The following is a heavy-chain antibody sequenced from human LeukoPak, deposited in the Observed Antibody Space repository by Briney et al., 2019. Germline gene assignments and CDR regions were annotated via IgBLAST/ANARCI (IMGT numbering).Heavy chain of an antibody. J-gene: IGHJ2*01. V-gene: IGHV5-51*01. Sequence: PGESLKISCKGSGYTFTSYWIGWVRQMPGKGLEWMGIIYPGDSDTRYSPSFQGQVTISADKSISTAYLQWSSLKASDTAMYYCARHKGGNSGFWYFDLWGRGTLVTVSS. D-gene: IGHD4-23*01. CDR2: IYPGDSDT. CDR1: GYTFTSYW. CDR3: ARHKGGNSGFWYFDL.